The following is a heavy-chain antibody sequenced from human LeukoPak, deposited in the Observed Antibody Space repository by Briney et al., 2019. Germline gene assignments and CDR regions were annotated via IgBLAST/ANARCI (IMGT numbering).Heavy chain of an antibody. J-gene: IGHJ3*02. Sequence: SETLSLTCTVSGGSVSSGSYYWSWIRQPPGKGLEWIGYIYCSGSTNYNPSLKSRVTISVDTSKNQFSLKLSSVTAADTAVYYCARENTGVDAFDIWGQGTMVTVSS. V-gene: IGHV4-61*01. CDR3: ARENTGVDAFDI. CDR2: IYCSGST. D-gene: IGHD1-14*01. CDR1: GGSVSSGSYY.